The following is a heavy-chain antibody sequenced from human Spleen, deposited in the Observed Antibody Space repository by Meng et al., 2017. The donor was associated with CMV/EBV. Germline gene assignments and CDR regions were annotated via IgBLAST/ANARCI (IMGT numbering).Heavy chain of an antibody. D-gene: IGHD2-2*01. V-gene: IGHV3-49*04. Sequence: GGSLRLSCATSGFTFGDYPLSWVRQAPGKGLEWVGFIRTKTYGGTAEYAASVKGRFTISRDDSKSIAYLQMNSLKTEDTAVYYCTTAQPIVVVPADYYYYGMDVWGQGTTVTVSS. CDR3: TTAQPIVVVPADYYYYGMDV. J-gene: IGHJ6*02. CDR2: IRTKTYGGTA. CDR1: GFTFGDYP.